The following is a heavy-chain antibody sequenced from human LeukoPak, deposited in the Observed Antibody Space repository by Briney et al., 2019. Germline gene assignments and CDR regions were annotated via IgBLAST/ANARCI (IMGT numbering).Heavy chain of an antibody. CDR3: ATGDYCSSTSCYAFDI. J-gene: IGHJ3*02. Sequence: ASVKVSCKVSGYTLTELSMHWVRQAPGKGLEWMGGFDPEDGETIYAQKFQGRVTMTEDTSTDTAYMELSSLRPEDTAVYYCATGDYCSSTSCYAFDIWGQGTMVTVSS. D-gene: IGHD2-2*01. CDR1: GYTLTELS. CDR2: FDPEDGET. V-gene: IGHV1-24*01.